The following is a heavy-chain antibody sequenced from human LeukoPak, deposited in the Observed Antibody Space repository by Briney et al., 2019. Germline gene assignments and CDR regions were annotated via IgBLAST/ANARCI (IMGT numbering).Heavy chain of an antibody. CDR2: IKQDGSEK. CDR3: ARDSFYYDSSGLFDY. D-gene: IGHD3-22*01. CDR1: GFTFSTYW. V-gene: IGHV3-7*05. Sequence: GGSLRLSCAASGFTFSTYWMSWVRQDPGKGLEWVANIKQDGSEKYYVDSVKGRFTISRDNAKNSLHPQMNSLRAEDTAVYYCARDSFYYDSSGLFDYWGQGTLVTVSS. J-gene: IGHJ4*02.